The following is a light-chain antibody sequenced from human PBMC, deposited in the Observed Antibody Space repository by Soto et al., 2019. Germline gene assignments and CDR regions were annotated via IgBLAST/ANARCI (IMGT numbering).Light chain of an antibody. CDR1: SSDVGSGDS. V-gene: IGLV2-14*01. CDR3: RTYTTTGSSV. Sequence: QSVLTQPASVSGSPGQSITTTCTATSSDVGSGDSVSWYQHHPGEAPTPVIYEVKNRPTGVSGRFSGSKSVNTASLTISGLQAEDEGDYYCRTYTTTGSSVFGTGTKVTGL. CDR2: EVK. J-gene: IGLJ1*01.